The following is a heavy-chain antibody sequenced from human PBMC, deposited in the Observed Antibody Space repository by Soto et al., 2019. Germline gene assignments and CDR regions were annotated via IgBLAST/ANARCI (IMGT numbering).Heavy chain of an antibody. V-gene: IGHV4-34*01. CDR3: ARESHDILTGPPWVWYFDL. Sequence: QVQLQQWGAGPLRPLETLSLTCGVSGGSFSGYYWAWIRQAPGKGLEWIGEINDRGSINYNPSLKSRVSISVDTYTNHYSLNLRSVTAADTAVYYCARESHDILTGPPWVWYFDLWGRGTLVTVSS. CDR1: GGSFSGYY. CDR2: INDRGSI. J-gene: IGHJ2*01. D-gene: IGHD3-9*01.